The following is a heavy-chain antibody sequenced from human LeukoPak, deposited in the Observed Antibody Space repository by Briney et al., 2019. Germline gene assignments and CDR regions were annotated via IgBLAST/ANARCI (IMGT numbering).Heavy chain of an antibody. J-gene: IGHJ5*02. CDR2: INHSGST. V-gene: IGHV4-34*01. D-gene: IGHD6-13*01. CDR1: GGSFSGYY. CDR3: ARAAVRAAAGTNWFDP. Sequence: PSETLPLTCAVYGGSFSGYYWSWIRQPPGKGLEWIGEINHSGSTNYNPSLKSRVTISVDTSKNQFSLKLSSVTAADTAVYYCARAAVRAAAGTNWFDPWGQGTLVTVSS.